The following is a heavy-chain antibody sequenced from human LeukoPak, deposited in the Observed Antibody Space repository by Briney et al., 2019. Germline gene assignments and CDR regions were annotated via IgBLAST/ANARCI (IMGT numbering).Heavy chain of an antibody. CDR1: GFTFGDYL. D-gene: IGHD5-12*01. Sequence: GGSLRLSCTASGFTFGDYLMSWFRQAPGKGLEWVSAISGSGGSTYYADSVKGRFTISRDSSKNTLYLQMNSLRAEDTAVYYCAKDSFIVATSTDGMDVWGQGTTVTVSS. CDR2: ISGSGGST. J-gene: IGHJ6*02. CDR3: AKDSFIVATSTDGMDV. V-gene: IGHV3-23*01.